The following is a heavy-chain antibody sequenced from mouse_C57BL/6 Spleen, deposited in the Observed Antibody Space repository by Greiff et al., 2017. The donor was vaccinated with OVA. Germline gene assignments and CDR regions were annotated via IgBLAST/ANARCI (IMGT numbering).Heavy chain of an antibody. V-gene: IGHV5-17*01. Sequence: EVKVVESGGGLVKPGGSLKLSCAASGFTFSDYGMHWVRQAPEKGLEWVAYISSGSSTIYYAATVKGRFTISRDTAKNTLFLQMTSLRSEDTAMYYCARSNYRYAMDYWGQGTSVTVSS. CDR2: ISSGSSTI. J-gene: IGHJ4*01. D-gene: IGHD2-5*01. CDR3: ARSNYRYAMDY. CDR1: GFTFSDYG.